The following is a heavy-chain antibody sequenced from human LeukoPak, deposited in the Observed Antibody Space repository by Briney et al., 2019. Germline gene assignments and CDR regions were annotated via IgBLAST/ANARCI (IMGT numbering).Heavy chain of an antibody. J-gene: IGHJ4*02. V-gene: IGHV4-39*01. D-gene: IGHD2-2*01. CDR3: ARHAEAGTTSCPLDY. CDR2: INYSGST. CDR1: GGSISSSSYY. Sequence: SETLSLTCTVSGGSISSSSYYWGWIRHPPGKALEWIGGINYSGSTYHNPSLKSRVTISVDTSKNQFSLKVSSVTAADTAAYYCARHAEAGTTSCPLDYWGQGTLVTVSS.